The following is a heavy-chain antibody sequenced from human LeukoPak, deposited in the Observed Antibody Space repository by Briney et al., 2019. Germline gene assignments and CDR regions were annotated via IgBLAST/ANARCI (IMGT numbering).Heavy chain of an antibody. CDR3: ATTLSVVFDY. J-gene: IGHJ4*02. V-gene: IGHV4-34*01. Sequence: PSETLSLTCAVYGGSFSGYYWSWIRQPPGKGLEWIGEINHSGSTNYNPSLKSRVTISVDTSKNQFSLKLSSVTAADTAVYYCATTLSVVFDYWGQGTLVTVSS. CDR1: GGSFSGYY. D-gene: IGHD2-15*01. CDR2: INHSGST.